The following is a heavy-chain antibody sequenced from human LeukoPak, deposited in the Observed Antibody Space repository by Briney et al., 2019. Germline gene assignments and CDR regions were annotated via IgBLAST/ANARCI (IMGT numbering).Heavy chain of an antibody. CDR1: GFTFSSYS. CDR2: ISSSSSYI. J-gene: IGHJ6*03. Sequence: PGGSLRLSCAASGFTFSSYSMNWVRQAPGKGLEWVSSISSSSSYIYYADSVKGRFTISRDNAKNSLYLQMNSLRAEDTAVYYCARSGLLLRNYYYYYYMDVWGKGTTVTVSS. CDR3: ARSGLLLRNYYYYYYMDV. V-gene: IGHV3-21*01. D-gene: IGHD3-22*01.